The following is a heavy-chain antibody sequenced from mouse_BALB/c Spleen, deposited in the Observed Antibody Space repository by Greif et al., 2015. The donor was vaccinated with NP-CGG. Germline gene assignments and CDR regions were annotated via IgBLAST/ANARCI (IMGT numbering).Heavy chain of an antibody. CDR1: GFTFSDYY. J-gene: IGHJ3*01. D-gene: IGHD1-1*01. Sequence: EVQGVESGGGLVKPGGSLKLSCAASGFTFSDYYMYWVRQTPEKRLEWVATISDGGSYTYYPDSVKGRFTISRDNAKNNLYLQMSSLKSEDTAMYYCARDRGSSPWFAYWGQGTLVTVSA. V-gene: IGHV5-4*02. CDR2: ISDGGSYT. CDR3: ARDRGSSPWFAY.